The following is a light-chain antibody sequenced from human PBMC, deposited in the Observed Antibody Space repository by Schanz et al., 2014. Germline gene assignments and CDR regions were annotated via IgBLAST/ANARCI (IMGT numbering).Light chain of an antibody. CDR2: DAS. Sequence: EIVMTQSPATLSVSPGERATLSCRASQSVSSNLAWYQQKPGQAPRLLIYDASNRATGIPARFSGSGSGTDFTLTISSLEPGDFAVYYCQHYGNSPPLTFGQGTKVEI. CDR3: QHYGNSPPLT. CDR1: QSVSSN. J-gene: IGKJ1*01. V-gene: IGKV3D-15*01.